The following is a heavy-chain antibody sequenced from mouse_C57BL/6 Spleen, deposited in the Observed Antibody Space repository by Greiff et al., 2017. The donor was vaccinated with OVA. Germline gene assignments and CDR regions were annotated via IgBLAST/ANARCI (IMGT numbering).Heavy chain of an antibody. Sequence: VKLMESGPGLVQPSQSLSITCTVSGFSLTSYGVHWVRQSPGKGLEWLGVIWRGGSTDYNAASMSRLSITKDNSKSQVFFKMNSLQADDTAIYYCAKNAGDPYWYFDVWGTGTTVTVSS. CDR3: AKNAGDPYWYFDV. CDR1: GFSLTSYG. CDR2: IWRGGST. J-gene: IGHJ1*03. V-gene: IGHV2-5*01.